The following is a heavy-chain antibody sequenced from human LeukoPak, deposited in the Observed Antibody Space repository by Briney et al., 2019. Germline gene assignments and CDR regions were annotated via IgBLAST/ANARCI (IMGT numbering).Heavy chain of an antibody. J-gene: IGHJ4*02. V-gene: IGHV1-8*01. CDR2: MNPNSGNT. CDR1: GYTFTSYD. D-gene: IGHD5-24*01. CDR3: ARDRDGYNFYFDY. Sequence: ASVTVSFKSSGYTFTSYDINWVRQATGQGLEWMGWMNPNSGNTGYAQKLQGRVTMTTDTSTSTAYMELRSLRSDDTAVYYCARDRDGYNFYFDYWGQGTLVTVSS.